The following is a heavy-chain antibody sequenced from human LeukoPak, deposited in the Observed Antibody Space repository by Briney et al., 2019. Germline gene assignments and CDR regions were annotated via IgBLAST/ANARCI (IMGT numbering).Heavy chain of an antibody. CDR2: ISGSGNTI. CDR1: GFTFNNYE. J-gene: IGHJ3*01. Sequence: GGSLRLSCAASGFTFNNYEMNWVRQAPGKGLEWIAYISGSGNTIYYADSVKGRFTISRDNARNSPYLHMDSLRAEDTAVYYCARDEALGLVGASDAFDLWGPGTMVTVSS. CDR3: ARDEALGLVGASDAFDL. V-gene: IGHV3-48*03. D-gene: IGHD1-26*01.